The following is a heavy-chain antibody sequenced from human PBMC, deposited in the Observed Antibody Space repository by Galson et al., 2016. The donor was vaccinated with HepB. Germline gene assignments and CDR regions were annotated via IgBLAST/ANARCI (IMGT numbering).Heavy chain of an antibody. Sequence: CAISGDSVSSNSAAWNWIRQSPSRGLEWLGRTYCRSKCYNDYAVSVKTRITINPDTAKNQFSLQLKSVTPEDTAVYHCARESSLYTGYTSGGRNDFWGQGTLVTVSS. D-gene: IGHD6-19*01. CDR1: GDSVSSNSAA. CDR3: ARESSLYTGYTSGGRNDF. J-gene: IGHJ4*02. CDR2: TYCRSKCYN. V-gene: IGHV6-1*01.